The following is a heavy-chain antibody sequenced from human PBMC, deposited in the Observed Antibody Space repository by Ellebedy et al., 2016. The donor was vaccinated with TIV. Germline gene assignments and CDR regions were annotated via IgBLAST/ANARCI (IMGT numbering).Heavy chain of an antibody. J-gene: IGHJ4*02. CDR1: GFTSSSYG. V-gene: IGHV3-30*18. D-gene: IGHD6-19*01. CDR2: ISYDGSKK. Sequence: GESLKISCAASGFTSSSYGMHWVRQAPGKGLEWVAVISYDGSKKDYADSVKGRFSLSRDNSKNTLYLQMNSLRPEDTAVYYCAKDTAVAYFDHWGQGTLVTVSS. CDR3: AKDTAVAYFDH.